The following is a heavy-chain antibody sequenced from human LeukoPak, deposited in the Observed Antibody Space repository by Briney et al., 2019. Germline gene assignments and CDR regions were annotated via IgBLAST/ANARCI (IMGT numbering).Heavy chain of an antibody. Sequence: GGSLRLSCVVSGFSFSNYWMHWVRQVPGKGLVWVSRIKSDGSTTNFADFVKGRFTISRDNAKNTLYLQMNSLRAEDTAVYYCAKFGLLRPFDYWGQGTLVTVSS. J-gene: IGHJ4*02. CDR3: AKFGLLRPFDY. CDR2: IKSDGSTT. V-gene: IGHV3-74*01. D-gene: IGHD4-17*01. CDR1: GFSFSNYW.